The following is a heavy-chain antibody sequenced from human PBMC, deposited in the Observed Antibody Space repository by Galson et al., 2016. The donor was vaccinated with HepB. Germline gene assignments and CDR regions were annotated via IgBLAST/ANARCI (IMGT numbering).Heavy chain of an antibody. CDR3: AKEITRRLDYYYGMDV. Sequence: SLRLSCAASGFSFTHYWMSWVRQAPGKGLEWVASIKEDGSQKDYVDSVKGRFTISRDNAKNSLYLQMNSLRAEDTALYYCAKEITRRLDYYYGMDVWGQGTTVTVSS. V-gene: IGHV3-7*03. J-gene: IGHJ6*02. D-gene: IGHD3-16*01. CDR1: GFSFTHYW. CDR2: IKEDGSQK.